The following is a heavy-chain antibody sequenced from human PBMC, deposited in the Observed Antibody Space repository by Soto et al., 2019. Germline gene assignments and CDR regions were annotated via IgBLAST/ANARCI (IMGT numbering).Heavy chain of an antibody. V-gene: IGHV4-30-2*01. CDR2: IFPSGTT. CDR3: ARAPVGLDTISYFDY. CDR1: GGSLSGATYS. J-gene: IGHJ4*02. D-gene: IGHD3-3*01. Sequence: PSETLSLTYGVSGGSLSGATYSWNWIRQTPGKGLEWIGYIFPSGTTYYNPSLRSRVTISIDVSKNQFSLSLRSLTAADTAVYFCARAPVGLDTISYFDYWGQGKLVTVSS.